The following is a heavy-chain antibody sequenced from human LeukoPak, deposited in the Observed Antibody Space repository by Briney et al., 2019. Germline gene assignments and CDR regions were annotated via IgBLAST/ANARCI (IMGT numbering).Heavy chain of an antibody. CDR2: INHSGST. CDR3: ARVEYDQEGFDY. D-gene: IGHD2/OR15-2a*01. J-gene: IGHJ4*02. CDR1: GGSFSGYY. Sequence: SETLSLTCAVYGGSFSGYYWSWIRQPPGKGLEWIGEINHSGSTNYNPSLKSRVTISVDTSKNQFSLKLSSVTAADTAVYYCARVEYDQEGFDYWGQGTLVTVSS. V-gene: IGHV4-34*01.